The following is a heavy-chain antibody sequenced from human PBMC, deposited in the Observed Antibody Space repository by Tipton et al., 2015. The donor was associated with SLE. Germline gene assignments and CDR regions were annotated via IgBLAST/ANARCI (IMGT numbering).Heavy chain of an antibody. V-gene: IGHV4-34*01. CDR2: INHSGST. J-gene: IGHJ3*02. CDR1: GGSFSGYY. Sequence: LSLTCAVYGGSFSGYYWSWIRQPPGKGLEWIGEINHSGSTNYNPSLKSRVTISVDTSKNQFSLKLSSVTAADTAVYYCAREEDITGALVDIWGQGTMVTVSS. D-gene: IGHD1-20*01. CDR3: AREEDITGALVDI.